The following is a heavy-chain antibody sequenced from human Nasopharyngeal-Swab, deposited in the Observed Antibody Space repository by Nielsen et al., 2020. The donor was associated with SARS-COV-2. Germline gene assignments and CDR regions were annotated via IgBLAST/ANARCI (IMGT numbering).Heavy chain of an antibody. CDR2: ISYDGSNK. J-gene: IGHJ4*02. CDR3: VKVGGFDILAGDYIPSYFGY. Sequence: GGSLRLSCAASGFTFSSYGMHWVRQAPGKGLEWVAVISYDGSNKYYADSVKGRFSVSRDESRNTLFLQMSDLRVEDTAMYYCVKVGGFDILAGDYIPSYFGYWGQGTLVTVSS. D-gene: IGHD3-9*01. CDR1: GFTFSSYG. V-gene: IGHV3-30*18.